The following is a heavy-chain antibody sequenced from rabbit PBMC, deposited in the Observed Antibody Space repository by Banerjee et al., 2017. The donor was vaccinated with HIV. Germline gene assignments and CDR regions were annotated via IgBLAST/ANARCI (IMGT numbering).Heavy chain of an antibody. CDR1: GFSFSSNS. V-gene: IGHV1S40*01. CDR3: ARGDVDYCGYGYALDL. J-gene: IGHJ4*01. Sequence: QSLEESGGGLVKPGASLTLTCTASGFSFSSNSMCWVRQAPGKGLEWIGCIYADDGNTDYASWVNGRFTISKTSSTTVTLQMTSLTAADTATYFCARGDVDYCGYGYALDLWGQGTLVTVS. CDR2: IYADDGNT. D-gene: IGHD6-1*01.